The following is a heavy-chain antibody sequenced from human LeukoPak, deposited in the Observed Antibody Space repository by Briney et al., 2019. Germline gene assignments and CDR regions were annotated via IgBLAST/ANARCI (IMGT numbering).Heavy chain of an antibody. D-gene: IGHD2-21*02. V-gene: IGHV3-30*18. CDR1: GFTFSSYG. CDR2: ISYDGSNK. CDR3: AKGAVRFVVVTGGVGMDV. J-gene: IGHJ6*02. Sequence: GGSLRLSCAAPGFTFSSYGMHWVRQAPGKGLEWVAVISYDGSNKYYADSVKGRFTISRDNSKNTLYLQMNSLRAEDTAVYYCAKGAVRFVVVTGGVGMDVWGQGTTVTVSS.